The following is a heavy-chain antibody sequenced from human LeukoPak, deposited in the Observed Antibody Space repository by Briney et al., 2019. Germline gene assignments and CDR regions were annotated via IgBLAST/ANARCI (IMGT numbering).Heavy chain of an antibody. D-gene: IGHD1-14*01. CDR1: GGSLTIGSYY. J-gene: IGHJ4*02. V-gene: IGHV4-31*03. Sequence: PSQTLSLTCTVSGGSLTIGSYYWTWIRHYPGKGLEWIGYIHPSGITDYNPSLKSRVTMSLAMSQNQFSLKLTSVTAADTAIYYCARGQDAFITGYWGQGTLVTVSS. CDR2: IHPSGIT. CDR3: ARGQDAFITGY.